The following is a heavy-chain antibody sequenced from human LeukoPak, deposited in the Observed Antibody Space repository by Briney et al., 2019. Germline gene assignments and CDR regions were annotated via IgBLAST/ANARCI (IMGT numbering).Heavy chain of an antibody. CDR3: ARDRDSSSWPYYYYYMDV. J-gene: IGHJ6*03. D-gene: IGHD6-13*01. CDR1: GYTFTSYY. Sequence: ASVKVSCKASGYTFTSYYMHWVRQAPGQGLEWMGIIDPSGGSTSYAQKFQGRVTMTRDMSTSTVYMELSSLRSEDTAVYYCARDRDSSSWPYYYYYMDVWGKGTTVTVSS. CDR2: IDPSGGST. V-gene: IGHV1-46*01.